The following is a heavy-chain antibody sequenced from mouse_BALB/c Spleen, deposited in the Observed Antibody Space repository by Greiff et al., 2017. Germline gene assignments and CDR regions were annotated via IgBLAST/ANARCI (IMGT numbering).Heavy chain of an antibody. J-gene: IGHJ3*01. CDR3: TSYRLFAY. Sequence: EVKLMESGGGLVQPGGSMKLSCVASGFTFSNYWMNWVRQSPEKGLEWVAEIRLKSNNYATHYAESVKGRFTISRDDSKSSVYLQMNNLRAEDTGIYYCTSYRLFAYWGQGTLVTVSA. V-gene: IGHV6-6*02. CDR2: IRLKSNNYAT. CDR1: GFTFSNYW.